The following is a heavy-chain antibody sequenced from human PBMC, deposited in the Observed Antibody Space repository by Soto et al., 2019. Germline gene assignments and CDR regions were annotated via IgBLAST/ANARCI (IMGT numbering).Heavy chain of an antibody. CDR1: GDSVSSSLYY. V-gene: IGHV4-61*01. D-gene: IGHD2-21*02. CDR3: ARSVRSDFDRMDDF. J-gene: IGHJ4*02. CDR2: ISDSGSA. Sequence: PSETLSLTCTVSGDSVSSSLYYWSWIRQPPGKRLEWIGNISDSGSATYNPSLRSRLTMSMHTSRNQFSLRLSSVTTADTAVYYCARSVRSDFDRMDDFWGQGTLVTVYS.